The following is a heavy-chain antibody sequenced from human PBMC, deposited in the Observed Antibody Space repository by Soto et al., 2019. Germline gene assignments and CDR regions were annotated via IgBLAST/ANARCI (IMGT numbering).Heavy chain of an antibody. CDR3: AREPPRIAVAGTHGY. D-gene: IGHD6-19*01. Sequence: QVQLVESGGGVVQPGRSLRLSCAASGFTFSSYAMHWVRQAPGKGLEWVAVISYDGSNKYYADSVKGRFTNSRDNSKNTLYLQMNSLRAEDTAVYYCAREPPRIAVAGTHGYWGQGTLVTVSS. CDR1: GFTFSSYA. V-gene: IGHV3-30-3*01. J-gene: IGHJ4*02. CDR2: ISYDGSNK.